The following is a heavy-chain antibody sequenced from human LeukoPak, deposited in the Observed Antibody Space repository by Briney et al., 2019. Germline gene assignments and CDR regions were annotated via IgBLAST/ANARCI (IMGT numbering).Heavy chain of an antibody. V-gene: IGHV3-30*02. J-gene: IGHJ3*02. CDR1: GFTFSSYG. Sequence: PVGSLRLSCAASGFTFSSYGMHWVRQAPGKGLEWVAFIRYDGSNKYYADSVKGRFTISRDNSKNTLYLQMNSLRAEDTAVYYCAKDPHDFWSGYYPDAFDIWGQGTMVTVSS. CDR2: IRYDGSNK. CDR3: AKDPHDFWSGYYPDAFDI. D-gene: IGHD3-3*01.